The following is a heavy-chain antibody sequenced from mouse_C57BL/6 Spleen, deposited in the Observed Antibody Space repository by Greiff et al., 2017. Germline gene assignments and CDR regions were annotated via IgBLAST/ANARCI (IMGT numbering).Heavy chain of an antibody. Sequence: QVQLQQPGAELVRPGSSVKLSCKASGYTFTSYWMDWVKQRPGQGLEWIGNIYPSDSETHYNQKFKDKATLTVDKSSSTAYMQLSSLTSEDSAVYYCARGWDGPAWFAYWGQGTLVTVSA. J-gene: IGHJ3*01. CDR1: GYTFTSYW. CDR3: ARGWDGPAWFAY. V-gene: IGHV1-61*01. D-gene: IGHD4-1*01. CDR2: IYPSDSET.